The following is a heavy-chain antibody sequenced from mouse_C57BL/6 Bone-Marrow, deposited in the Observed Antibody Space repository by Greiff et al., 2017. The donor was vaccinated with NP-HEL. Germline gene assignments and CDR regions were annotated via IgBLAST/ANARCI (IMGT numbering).Heavy chain of an antibody. D-gene: IGHD1-1*01. V-gene: IGHV14-4*01. CDR3: TPGSSFPYYFDY. CDR1: GFNIKDDY. Sequence: EVQLQESGAELVRPGASVKLSCTASGFNIKDDYMHWVKQRPEQGLEWIGWIDPENGDTEYASKFQGKATITADTSSNTAYLQLSSLTSEDTADYYCTPGSSFPYYFDYWGQGTTLTVSS. CDR2: IDPENGDT. J-gene: IGHJ2*01.